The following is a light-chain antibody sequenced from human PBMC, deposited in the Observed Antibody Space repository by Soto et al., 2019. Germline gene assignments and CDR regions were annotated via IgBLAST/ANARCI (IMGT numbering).Light chain of an antibody. J-gene: IGKJ2*01. CDR2: DAS. Sequence: EIVLTQSPATLSLSPGERATLSCRASQSISSYLAWFQQKPGQAPWLLIYDASSRATGIPARFSGSGSGTDFTLTISSVESEDSAAYYCQQRYNRYTFGQGTKLEIK. V-gene: IGKV3-11*01. CDR1: QSISSY. CDR3: QQRYNRYT.